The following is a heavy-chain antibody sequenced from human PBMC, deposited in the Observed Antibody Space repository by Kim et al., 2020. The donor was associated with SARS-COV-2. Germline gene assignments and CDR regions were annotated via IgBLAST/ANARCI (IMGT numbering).Heavy chain of an antibody. Sequence: GGSLRLSCAASGFTFSSYAMSWVRQAPGKGLEWVSAISGSGGSTYYADSVKGRFTISRDNSKNTLYLQMNSLRAEDTAVYYCAKDPEDTAMVWMNAEDTQNIDYWGQGTLVTVSS. J-gene: IGHJ4*02. V-gene: IGHV3-23*01. CDR1: GFTFSSYA. D-gene: IGHD5-18*01. CDR2: ISGSGGST. CDR3: AKDPEDTAMVWMNAEDTQNIDY.